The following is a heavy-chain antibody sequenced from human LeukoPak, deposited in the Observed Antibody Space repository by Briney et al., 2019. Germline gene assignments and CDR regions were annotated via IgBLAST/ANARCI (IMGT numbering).Heavy chain of an antibody. D-gene: IGHD3-22*01. V-gene: IGHV4-34*01. CDR1: GGSFSGYY. CDR3: ARGRRTYYYDSRGYQRYFDL. CDR2: INHSGST. Sequence: MPSETLSLTCAVNGGSFSGYYWSWIRQPPGKGLEWIGEINHSGSTKYYPSLKSRVSISVDTPKNQFSLKLSSVTAADTAVYYCARGRRTYYYDSRGYQRYFDLWGRGTLVTVSS. J-gene: IGHJ2*01.